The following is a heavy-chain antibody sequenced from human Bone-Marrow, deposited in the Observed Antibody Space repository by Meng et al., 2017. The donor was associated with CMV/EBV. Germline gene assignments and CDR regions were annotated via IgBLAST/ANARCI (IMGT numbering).Heavy chain of an antibody. V-gene: IGHV3-30*02. CDR1: GFAFRNYA. J-gene: IGHJ4*02. Sequence: GESLKISCAASGFAFRNYAMYWVRQAPGKGLEWVAYVQYDGSSEKYVDSVKGRFTISRDSSKNTLYLQMNSLTAEDTAVYFCARMGLLEWLLPYYLDYWGQGTLVTVSS. CDR2: VQYDGSSE. D-gene: IGHD3-3*01. CDR3: ARMGLLEWLLPYYLDY.